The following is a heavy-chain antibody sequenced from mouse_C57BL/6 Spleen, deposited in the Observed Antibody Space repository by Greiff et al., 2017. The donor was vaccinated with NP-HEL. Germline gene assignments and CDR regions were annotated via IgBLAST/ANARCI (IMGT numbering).Heavy chain of an antibody. CDR2: IRSKSNNYAT. CDR3: VRADYGSMLDY. V-gene: IGHV10-1*01. Sequence: EVKLLESGGGLVQPKGSLKLSCAASGFSFNTYAMNWVRQAPGKGLEWVARIRSKSNNYATYYADSVKDRFTISRDDSESMLYLQMNNLKTEDTAMYYCVRADYGSMLDYWGQGTTLTVSS. CDR1: GFSFNTYA. D-gene: IGHD1-1*01. J-gene: IGHJ2*01.